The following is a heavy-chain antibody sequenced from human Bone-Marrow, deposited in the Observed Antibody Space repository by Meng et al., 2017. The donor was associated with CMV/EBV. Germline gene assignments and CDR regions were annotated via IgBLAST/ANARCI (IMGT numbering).Heavy chain of an antibody. CDR2: IWYDGSNK. CDR1: RFTFSSFA. D-gene: IGHD3-10*01. V-gene: IGHV3-33*06. J-gene: IGHJ6*02. CDR3: AKDSRVRGDPFYYYYYYGMDV. Sequence: GGSLRLSCAASRFTFSSFAMHWVRQAPGKGLEWVAVIWYDGSNKYYADSVKGRFTISRDNSKNTLYLQMNSLRAEDTAVYYCAKDSRVRGDPFYYYYYYGMDVWGQGTTVTVSS.